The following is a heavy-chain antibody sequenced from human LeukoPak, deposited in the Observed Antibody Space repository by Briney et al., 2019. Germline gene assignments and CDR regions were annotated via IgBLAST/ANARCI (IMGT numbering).Heavy chain of an antibody. Sequence: GRSLRLSCAASGFTFSSYGMHWVRQAPGKGLEWVAVISYDGSGKSYADSVKGRFTISRDNSKNTLFLQMNSLRAEDTAVYYCAKDTSSWCNWFDPWGQGTLVTVSS. D-gene: IGHD6-13*01. CDR3: AKDTSSWCNWFDP. J-gene: IGHJ5*02. V-gene: IGHV3-30*18. CDR1: GFTFSSYG. CDR2: ISYDGSGK.